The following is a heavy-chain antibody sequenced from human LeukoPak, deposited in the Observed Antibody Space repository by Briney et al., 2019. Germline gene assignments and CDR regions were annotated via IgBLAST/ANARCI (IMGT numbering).Heavy chain of an antibody. V-gene: IGHV1-2*02. CDR3: ARGGYCRSGNCFVLAAEFDY. CDR1: GYTFTGYY. Sequence: ASVKVSCKASGYTFTGYYTHWVRQAPGQGLEWMGWINPNSGGTDYAQKFQGRVTMTRDTSISTAYMELKWLGSDDTAVYYCARGGYCRSGNCFVLAAEFDYWGQGTLVTVSS. CDR2: INPNSGGT. J-gene: IGHJ4*02. D-gene: IGHD2-15*01.